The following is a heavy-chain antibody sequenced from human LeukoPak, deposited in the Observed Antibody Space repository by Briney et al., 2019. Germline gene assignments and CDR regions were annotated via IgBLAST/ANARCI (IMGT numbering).Heavy chain of an antibody. CDR3: ALRDPIQLRGTEAFDI. J-gene: IGHJ3*02. V-gene: IGHV3-23*01. D-gene: IGHD5-18*01. CDR1: GFTFSSYA. Sequence: PGGSLRLSCAASGFTFSSYAMSWVRQAPGKGLEWVSAISGSGGSTYYADSVKGRFTISRDNSKNTLYLQMSSLRAEDTAVYYCALRDPIQLRGTEAFDIWGQGTMVTVSS. CDR2: ISGSGGST.